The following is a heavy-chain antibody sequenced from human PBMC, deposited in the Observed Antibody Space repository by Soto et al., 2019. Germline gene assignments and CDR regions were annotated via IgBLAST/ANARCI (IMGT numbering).Heavy chain of an antibody. D-gene: IGHD1-1*01. CDR2: ISAHNGNT. Sequence: QVHLVQSGAEVKKPGASVKVSCKGSGYAFTTYGITWVRQAPGQGLEWMGWISAHNGNTNYAQKLQGRVTVSRDTATSTAYMELRSLRSDDTAVYYCARGRYGDYWGQGALVTVSS. CDR3: ARGRYGDY. CDR1: GYAFTTYG. V-gene: IGHV1-18*01. J-gene: IGHJ4*02.